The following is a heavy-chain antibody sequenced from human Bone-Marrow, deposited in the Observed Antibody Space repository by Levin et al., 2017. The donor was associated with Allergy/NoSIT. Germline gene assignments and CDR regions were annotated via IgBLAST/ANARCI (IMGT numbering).Heavy chain of an antibody. Sequence: ASVKVSCKASGGTLNSYAISWVRQAPGQVLEWMGRVSPTSGTTNYAQNFQGRVTITADRSTSTAYMEVTSLRSEDTAVYFCARGGFCSGGTCSDAFDIWGQGTMVTVSS. V-gene: IGHV1-69*06. CDR3: ARGGFCSGGTCSDAFDI. CDR2: VSPTSGTT. CDR1: GGTLNSYA. J-gene: IGHJ3*02. D-gene: IGHD2-15*01.